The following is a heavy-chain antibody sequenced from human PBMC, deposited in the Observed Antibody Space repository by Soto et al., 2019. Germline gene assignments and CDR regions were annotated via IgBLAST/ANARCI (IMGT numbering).Heavy chain of an antibody. CDR1: GFTFSSYA. V-gene: IGHV3-23*01. CDR2: ISTSGDST. CDR3: AINSRYCSSTSCYAD. D-gene: IGHD2-2*01. J-gene: IGHJ4*02. Sequence: EVQLLESGAGLVQPGGSLRLSCAASGFTFSSYAMSWVRQAPGKGLEWVSGISTSGDSTYCADSVKGRFTISRDNSKDTLYLQMNSLRAGDTAVYYCAINSRYCSSTSCYADWGQGTLVTVSS.